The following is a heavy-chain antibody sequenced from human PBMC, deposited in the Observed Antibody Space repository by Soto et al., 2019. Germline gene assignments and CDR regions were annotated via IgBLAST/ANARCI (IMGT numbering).Heavy chain of an antibody. CDR1: GFSFRDAW. CDR2: IKSKAAGGAI. Sequence: EVQMVESGGGLVKPGGSLRLSCAVSGFSFRDAWMNWARQAPGKGLEWVGRIKSKAAGGAIDYAAPVKGRFTISRDDSKDTLYLQINSLKTEDTAMYYCTTDGSFGGVVVAFHLWGQGTMLSVSS. CDR3: TTDGSFGGVVVAFHL. J-gene: IGHJ3*01. V-gene: IGHV3-15*07. D-gene: IGHD3-10*01.